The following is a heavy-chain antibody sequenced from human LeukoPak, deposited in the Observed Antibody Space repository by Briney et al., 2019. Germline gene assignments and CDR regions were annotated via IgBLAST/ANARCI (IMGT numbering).Heavy chain of an antibody. CDR2: VSIAGDI. CDR3: ARVLRGGGGFDY. J-gene: IGHJ4*02. D-gene: IGHD3-10*01. Sequence: PGGSLRLSCAASGFTVSSHDIHWVRQPTGKGLEWVSGVSIAGDIYYGGSVKGRFTISRENAQNTLFLQINSLRVGDTAVYYCARVLRGGGGFDYWGQGTLVTASS. V-gene: IGHV3-13*04. CDR1: GFTVSSHD.